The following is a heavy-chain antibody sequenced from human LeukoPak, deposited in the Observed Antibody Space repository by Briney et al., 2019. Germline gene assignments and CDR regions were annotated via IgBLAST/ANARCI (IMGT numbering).Heavy chain of an antibody. CDR1: GGSFSGYY. Sequence: SSETLSLTCAVYGGSFSGYYWSWIRQPPGKGLEWVGEINHSGSTNYNPSLKSRVTKSVDTSKNQFSLKLSSVTAADTAVYYCARGVWWLASFDYWGQGTLVTVSS. CDR3: ARGVWWLASFDY. J-gene: IGHJ4*02. CDR2: INHSGST. V-gene: IGHV4-34*01. D-gene: IGHD6-19*01.